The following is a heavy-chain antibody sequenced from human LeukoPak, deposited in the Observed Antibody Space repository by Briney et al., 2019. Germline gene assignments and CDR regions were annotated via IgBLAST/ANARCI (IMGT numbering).Heavy chain of an antibody. CDR1: GGSVSSRSSY. CDR2: IYYKGNT. J-gene: IGHJ4*02. D-gene: IGHD2-2*01. V-gene: IGHV4-39*07. Sequence: PSETLSLTCTVSGGSVSSRSSYWGWIRQPPGKGLEWIGSIYYKGNTYLNPSLKSRLSISEDTSKNQFSLKLSSVTAADTAVYYCARGTGSSTSPAFDYWGQGTLVTVSS. CDR3: ARGTGSSTSPAFDY.